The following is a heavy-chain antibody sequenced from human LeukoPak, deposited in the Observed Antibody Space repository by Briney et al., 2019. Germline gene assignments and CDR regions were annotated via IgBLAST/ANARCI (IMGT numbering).Heavy chain of an antibody. CDR3: ARDPSIAVAEVHYYYYMDV. CDR2: INPNSGGT. J-gene: IGHJ6*03. CDR1: GYTFTGYY. D-gene: IGHD6-19*01. V-gene: IGHV1-2*02. Sequence: ASVKVSCKASGYTFTGYYMHWVRQAPGQGLEWMGWINPNSGGTNYAQKFQGRVTMTRDTSISTAYMELSRLRSDDTAVNYCARDPSIAVAEVHYYYYMDVWGKGTTVTIS.